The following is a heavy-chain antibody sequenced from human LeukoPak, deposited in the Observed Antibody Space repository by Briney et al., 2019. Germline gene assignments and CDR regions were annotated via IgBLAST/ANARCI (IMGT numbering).Heavy chain of an antibody. CDR1: GFTFSSYA. J-gene: IGHJ4*02. CDR2: IYSGGST. V-gene: IGHV3-53*01. CDR3: ARTSGYFDY. D-gene: IGHD2-15*01. Sequence: GGSLRLSCAASGFTFSSYAMSWVRQAPGKGLEWVSVIYSGGSTYYADSVKGRFTISRDNSKNTLYLQMNSLRAEDTAVYYCARTSGYFDYWGQGTLATVSS.